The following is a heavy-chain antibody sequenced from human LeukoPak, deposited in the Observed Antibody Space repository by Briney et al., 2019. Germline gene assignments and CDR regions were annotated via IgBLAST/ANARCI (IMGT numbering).Heavy chain of an antibody. CDR1: GYTFTGYF. D-gene: IGHD5-12*01. Sequence: ASVKVCCKASGYTFTGYFMHWMRQAPGQGIEWMAWITPNSAATNSAPKFQGRVTLTRATSITTAYMELSRLSSDDTAVYYCARDFGRYSGYDFDFWGQGTLVTVSS. V-gene: IGHV1-2*02. CDR3: ARDFGRYSGYDFDF. CDR2: ITPNSAAT. J-gene: IGHJ4*02.